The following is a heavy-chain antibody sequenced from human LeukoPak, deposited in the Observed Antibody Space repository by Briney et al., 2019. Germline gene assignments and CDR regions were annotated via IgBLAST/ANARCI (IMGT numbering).Heavy chain of an antibody. D-gene: IGHD6-13*01. CDR3: ARGSTDSSSWWSFDY. J-gene: IGHJ4*02. Sequence: SETLSLTCTVSGGSISSSGKYGAWIRQPPGKGLEWMGSMFYSGTTYYNPSLKSRVTISVDTSKNQFSLKLSSVTAADTAVYYCARGSTDSSSWWSFDYWGQGTLVTVSS. CDR1: GGSISSSGKY. CDR2: MFYSGTT. V-gene: IGHV4-39*01.